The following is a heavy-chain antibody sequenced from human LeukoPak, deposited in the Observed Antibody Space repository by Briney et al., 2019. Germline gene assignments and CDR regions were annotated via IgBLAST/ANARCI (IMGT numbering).Heavy chain of an antibody. Sequence: GGSLRLSCAASGFTFSSYGMHWVRQAPGKGLEWVAIIWYDGSNKYYADSVKGRFTISRDNSKNTLYLQMNSLRAEDTAVYYCARGLTTVVTYYYGMDVWGQGTTVTVSS. V-gene: IGHV3-30*02. J-gene: IGHJ6*02. CDR3: ARGLTTVVTYYYGMDV. CDR2: IWYDGSNK. CDR1: GFTFSSYG. D-gene: IGHD4-23*01.